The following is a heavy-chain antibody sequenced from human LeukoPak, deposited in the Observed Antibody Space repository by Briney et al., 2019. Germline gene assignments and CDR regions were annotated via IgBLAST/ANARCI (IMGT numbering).Heavy chain of an antibody. CDR3: ARDGFPGGTVAGTYLNY. CDR2: ITGSGGNT. Sequence: GASLRLSCAASGFTFSNYAMSWVRQAPGKGLEWVSAITGSGGNTYYADSVKGRFTISRDNSKNTVFLQMNSLKAEDTAVYYCARDGFPGGTVAGTYLNYWGQGTLVTVSS. CDR1: GFTFSNYA. V-gene: IGHV3-23*01. D-gene: IGHD6-19*01. J-gene: IGHJ4*02.